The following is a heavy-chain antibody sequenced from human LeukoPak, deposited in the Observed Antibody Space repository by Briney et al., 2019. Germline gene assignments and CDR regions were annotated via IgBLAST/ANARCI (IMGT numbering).Heavy chain of an antibody. CDR1: GFTFSSYG. D-gene: IGHD6-19*01. V-gene: IGHV3-33*08. J-gene: IGHJ4*02. CDR3: ARDSPSAGIDY. CDR2: IWYDGSNK. Sequence: GGSLRLSCAASGFTFSSYGMHWVRQAPGKGLEWVAVIWYDGSNKYYADSVKGRFTISRDNSKNTLYLQMNSLRAEDTAVYYCARDSPSAGIDYWGQGTLVTVSS.